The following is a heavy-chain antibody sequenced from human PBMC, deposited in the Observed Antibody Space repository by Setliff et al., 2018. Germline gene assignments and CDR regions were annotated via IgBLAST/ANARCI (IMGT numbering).Heavy chain of an antibody. CDR1: GYTFSSYA. Sequence: ASVKVSCKASGYTFSSYAVNWGRQAPGQGLEWMGTINPSGGYTIYAPEFQGRVTMTTDTSTRTAYMELSGLASDDTAIYFCVVNMVGPVTGLDCWGPGTLVTVSS. CDR2: INPSGGYT. CDR3: VVNMVGPVTGLDC. J-gene: IGHJ4*02. D-gene: IGHD1-26*01. V-gene: IGHV1-46*01.